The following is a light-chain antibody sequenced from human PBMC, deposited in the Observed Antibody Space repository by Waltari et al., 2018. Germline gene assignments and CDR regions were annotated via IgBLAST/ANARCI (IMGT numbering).Light chain of an antibody. CDR1: QSLNNW. CDR2: KAS. V-gene: IGKV1-5*03. J-gene: IGKJ1*01. CDR3: QQYQKSPWT. Sequence: DIQMTQSPSTLSASVGDSVPIPCRASQSLNNWLAWFQQKPGKAPKVLIYKASILESGVPSRFSGSVSGTEFTLTISSLQPDDFGSYYCQQYQKSPWTFGQGTKVEIK.